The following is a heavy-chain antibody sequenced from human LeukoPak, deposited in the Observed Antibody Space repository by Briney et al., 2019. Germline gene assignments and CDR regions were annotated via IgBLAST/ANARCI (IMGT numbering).Heavy chain of an antibody. D-gene: IGHD3-9*01. CDR1: GGTFSSYA. CDR2: IIPIFGTA. Sequence: SVKVSCKASGGTFSSYAISWVRQAPGQGLEWMGGIIPIFGTANYAQKFQGRVTITADESTSTAYMELSSLRSEDTAVYYCARDLVDILTGYYSHDAFDIWGQGTMVTVSS. J-gene: IGHJ3*02. V-gene: IGHV1-69*13. CDR3: ARDLVDILTGYYSHDAFDI.